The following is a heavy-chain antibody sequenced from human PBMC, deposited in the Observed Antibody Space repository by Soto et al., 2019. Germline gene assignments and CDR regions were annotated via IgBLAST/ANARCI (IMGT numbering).Heavy chain of an antibody. V-gene: IGHV3-23*01. D-gene: IGHD2-2*01. Sequence: PGGSLRLSCAASGFTFSSYAMSWVRQAPGKGLEWVSAISGSGGSTYYADSVKGRFTISRDNSKNTLYLQMNSLRAEDTAVYYWANRAHIVVVPAVIESRFIYMDVWGKGTRVTVSS. CDR1: GFTFSSYA. J-gene: IGHJ6*03. CDR2: ISGSGGST. CDR3: ANRAHIVVVPAVIESRFIYMDV.